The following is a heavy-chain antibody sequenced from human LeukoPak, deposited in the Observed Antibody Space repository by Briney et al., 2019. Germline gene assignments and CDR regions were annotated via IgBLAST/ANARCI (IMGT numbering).Heavy chain of an antibody. D-gene: IGHD6-19*01. V-gene: IGHV3-21*01. CDR1: RFTFSSYS. CDR2: ISSSGSYI. CDR3: ARDFRGQWLVYFDY. J-gene: IGHJ4*02. Sequence: GGSLRLSCAASRFTFSSYSMNWVRQAPGKGLEWVSSISSSGSYIYYAGSVKGRFTISRDNAKNSLYLQMNSLRAEDTAVYYCARDFRGQWLVYFDYWGQGTLVTVSS.